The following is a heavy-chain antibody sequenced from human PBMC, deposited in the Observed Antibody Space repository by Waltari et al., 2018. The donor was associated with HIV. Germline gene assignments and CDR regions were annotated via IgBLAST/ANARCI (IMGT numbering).Heavy chain of an antibody. D-gene: IGHD2-2*01. Sequence: EVQLVESGGGLVQPGRSLRLSCAVSGFTFADSAMPCVRQAPGKGLEWVSGISWNSGRIGYADSVKGRFTISRDNAKNSLYLQMNSLRAEDTALYYCAKDKRRYCSSTSCYYYFDYWGQGTLVTVSS. CDR3: AKDKRRYCSSTSCYYYFDY. CDR1: GFTFADSA. CDR2: ISWNSGRI. J-gene: IGHJ4*02. V-gene: IGHV3-9*01.